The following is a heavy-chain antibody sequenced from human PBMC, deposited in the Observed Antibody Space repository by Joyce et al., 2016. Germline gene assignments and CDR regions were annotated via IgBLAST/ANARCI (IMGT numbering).Heavy chain of an antibody. CDR2: INPSGGSP. J-gene: IGHJ5*02. V-gene: IGHV1-46*01. CDR3: ARQMHDFGDCEAFDP. Sequence: QVQLVQSGAEMKRPGASVKVSCKTSGYIVTRFYMHWVRQAPGQGLEWMGMINPSGGSPTYGPKVRDRVTMTRDTSTTTVYLGMSSLRPEDTAVYYCARQMHDFGDCEAFDPWGQGTL. D-gene: IGHD4-17*01. CDR1: GYIVTRFY.